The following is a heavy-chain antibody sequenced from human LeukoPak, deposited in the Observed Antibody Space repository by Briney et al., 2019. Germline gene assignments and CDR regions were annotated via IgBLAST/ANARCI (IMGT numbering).Heavy chain of an antibody. CDR3: ASQTVEMATAIFDY. CDR2: IIPIFGTA. J-gene: IGHJ4*02. Sequence: SVKVSCKASGGTFSSYAISWVRQAPGQGREWMGGIIPIFGTANYAQKFQGRVTITADESTSTAYMELRSLRSDDTAVYYCASQTVEMATAIFDYWGQGTLVTVSS. V-gene: IGHV1-69*13. D-gene: IGHD5-24*01. CDR1: GGTFSSYA.